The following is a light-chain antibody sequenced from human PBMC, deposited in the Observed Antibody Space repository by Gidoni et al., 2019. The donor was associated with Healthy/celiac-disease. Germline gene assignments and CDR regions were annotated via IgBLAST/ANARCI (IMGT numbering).Light chain of an antibody. Sequence: EIVLTQSPATLSLSPGERAPLSCRASQSVSSYLALYQQKPGQAPRLLIYDASNRATGIPARFSGSGSGTDFTLTISSLEPEDFAVYYCQQRSNWPPWTFGQGTKVEIK. V-gene: IGKV3-11*01. CDR3: QQRSNWPPWT. CDR2: DAS. CDR1: QSVSSY. J-gene: IGKJ1*01.